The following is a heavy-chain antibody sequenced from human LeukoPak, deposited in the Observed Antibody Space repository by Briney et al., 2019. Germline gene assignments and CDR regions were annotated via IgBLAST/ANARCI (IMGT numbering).Heavy chain of an antibody. CDR1: GGSISSSSYY. V-gene: IGHV4-39*01. CDR2: IYYSGST. CDR3: ARRDGDYPIYYFDY. D-gene: IGHD4-17*01. Sequence: PSETLSLTCTVSGGSISSSSYYWGWIRQPPGKGLEWIGSIYYSGSTYYNPSLKSRVTISVDTSKNQFSLKLSSVTAADTAVYYCARRDGDYPIYYFDYWGQGTLVTVSS. J-gene: IGHJ4*02.